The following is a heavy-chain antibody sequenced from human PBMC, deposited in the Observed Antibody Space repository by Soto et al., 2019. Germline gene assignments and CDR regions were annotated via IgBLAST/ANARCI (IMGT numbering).Heavy chain of an antibody. Sequence: PGGSLRLSCAASGFSFGSFSMNWVRQAPGKGLERVSSISSGSSYIYYADSVKGRFTISRENAKNSLSLQMNSLRAEDTAVYYCARGMYSSMDVWGQGTTVTVSS. D-gene: IGHD6-13*01. CDR1: GFSFGSFS. CDR3: ARGMYSSMDV. J-gene: IGHJ6*02. V-gene: IGHV3-21*01. CDR2: ISSGSSYI.